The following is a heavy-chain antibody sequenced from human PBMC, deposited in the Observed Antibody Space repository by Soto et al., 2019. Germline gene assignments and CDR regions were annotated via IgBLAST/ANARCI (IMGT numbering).Heavy chain of an antibody. J-gene: IGHJ4*02. CDR3: ARDQAVAGFDY. CDR1: GGTFNTYT. Sequence: QVQLVQSGAAVKKPGSSVKVSCKASGGTFNTYTFTWVRQAPGQGLEWMGGITPVLGTRHYAQKFQGRVTITADGYPRTVYMELSTLRSDDTAVYYCARDQAVAGFDYWGQGTLVTVSS. CDR2: ITPVLGTR. D-gene: IGHD6-19*01. V-gene: IGHV1-69*01.